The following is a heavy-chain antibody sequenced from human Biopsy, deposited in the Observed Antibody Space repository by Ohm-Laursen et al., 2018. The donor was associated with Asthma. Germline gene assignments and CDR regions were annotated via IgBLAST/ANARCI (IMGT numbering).Heavy chain of an antibody. V-gene: IGHV3-30*18. J-gene: IGHJ4*02. Sequence: SLRLSCTASGITFSSSGMHWVRQAPGKGLEWVAFISMDGNVKNYADSVKGRFTISRDNSKTTVYLQMDSLRAEDTAVYFGAKDKGRNSIDHWGQGTLVTVSS. CDR2: ISMDGNVK. CDR3: AKDKGRNSIDH. D-gene: IGHD5-18*01. CDR1: GITFSSSG.